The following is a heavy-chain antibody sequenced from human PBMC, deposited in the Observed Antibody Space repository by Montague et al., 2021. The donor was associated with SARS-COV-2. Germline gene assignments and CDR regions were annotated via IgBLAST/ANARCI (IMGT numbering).Heavy chain of an antibody. D-gene: IGHD3-3*01. CDR1: GASISSRSYY. V-gene: IGHV4-39*01. CDR3: ATLPPSTTIFGVVQGSYLAD. Sequence: SETLSLTCTVSGASISSRSYYWGWIRQPPGKGLEWIGFKYYSGSTYYNPTLKSRVTISVDTSKNQFSLKLSSVTAADTAVYYCATLPPSTTIFGVVQGSYLADWGQGTLVTVSS. CDR2: KYYSGST. J-gene: IGHJ4*02.